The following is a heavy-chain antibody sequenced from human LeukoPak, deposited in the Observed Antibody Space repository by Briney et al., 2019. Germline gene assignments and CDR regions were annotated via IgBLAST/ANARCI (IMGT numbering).Heavy chain of an antibody. CDR2: ISYDGSNK. V-gene: IGHV3-30*14. J-gene: IGHJ5*02. CDR3: ARVQDSSGWYGHWFDP. D-gene: IGHD6-19*01. CDR1: GFTFSRFA. Sequence: GRSLRLSCAASGFTFSRFAMHCVRQAPGKGLEWVVVISYDGSNKYYADSVKGRFTISRDVSKNTVYLQMNSLRAEDTAVYYCARVQDSSGWYGHWFDPWGQGTLVTVSS.